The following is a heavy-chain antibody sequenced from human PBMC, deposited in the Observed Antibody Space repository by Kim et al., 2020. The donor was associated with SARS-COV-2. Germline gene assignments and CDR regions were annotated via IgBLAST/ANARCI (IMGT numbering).Heavy chain of an antibody. V-gene: IGHV3-23*01. CDR1: GFTFSSYA. CDR2: ISGSGGTT. CDR3: AKDGASGWSRNWFDP. Sequence: GGSLRLSCAASGFTFSSYAMSWVRQAPGKGLEWASVISGSGGTTYYADSVKGWFTISRDNSKNTLYLQMNSLRAEDTAVYYCAKDGASGWSRNWFDPWGQGTLVTVS. J-gene: IGHJ5*02. D-gene: IGHD6-19*01.